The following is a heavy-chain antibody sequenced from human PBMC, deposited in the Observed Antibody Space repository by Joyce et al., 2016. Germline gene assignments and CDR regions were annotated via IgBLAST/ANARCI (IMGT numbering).Heavy chain of an antibody. CDR2: ISTSSNYK. CDR1: GFTIPTYN. CDR3: ARAIGGAQGLRLDL. Sequence: EEQLVESGGGLVNPGGSLRLACDASGFTIPTYNMVWVRQAPGKGLEWVSFISTSSNYKNYADALIGRFTVSRDNAKSSVYLQMNSLRAEDTAVYYCARAIGGAQGLRLDLWGQGTLVTVSS. D-gene: IGHD4-23*01. J-gene: IGHJ5*02. V-gene: IGHV3-21*02.